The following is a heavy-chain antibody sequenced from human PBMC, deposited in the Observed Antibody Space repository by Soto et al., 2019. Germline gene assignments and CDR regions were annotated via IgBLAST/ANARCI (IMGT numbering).Heavy chain of an antibody. CDR1: GFSISPYY. Sequence: QVQLQESGPGLVKTSETLSLTWTVSGFSISPYYWTWIRQPAGKGLEWIGHLYSSGRATYYPSLTTRVTMSLFRDHFPLTLKSVTAADTAVYYCARHFDVNTALDYYYFDLWGRGAMVTVSS. CDR3: ARHFDVNTALDYYYFDL. V-gene: IGHV4-4*07. D-gene: IGHD5-18*01. J-gene: IGHJ2*01. CDR2: LYSSGRA.